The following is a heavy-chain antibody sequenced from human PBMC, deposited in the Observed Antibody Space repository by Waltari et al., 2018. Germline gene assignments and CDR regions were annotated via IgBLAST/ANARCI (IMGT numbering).Heavy chain of an antibody. V-gene: IGHV1-69-2*01. CDR3: ATSPLRFLEWVNWFDP. CDR2: VDPEDGET. Sequence: EVQLVQSGAEVKKPGATVKLSCTASGYTFTDSYMHWVQQAPGKGLEWMGRVDPEDGETIYAEKFQGRVTITADTSTDTAYMELTSLRSEDTAVYYCATSPLRFLEWVNWFDPWGQGTLVTVSS. J-gene: IGHJ5*02. D-gene: IGHD3-3*01. CDR1: GYTFTDSY.